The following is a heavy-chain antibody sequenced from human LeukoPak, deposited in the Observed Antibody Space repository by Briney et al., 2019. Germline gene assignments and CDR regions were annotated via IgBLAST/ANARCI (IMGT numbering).Heavy chain of an antibody. CDR3: ARGSGSYGGAFDY. V-gene: IGHV3-7*01. CDR2: IKQDGSDK. J-gene: IGHJ4*02. CDR1: GFTFSYYW. D-gene: IGHD1-26*01. Sequence: GGSPRLSCAASGFTFSYYWMNWVRQAPGRRLEWVASIKQDGSDKYYVDSVKGRFTISRDNAKNSLHLQMNSLRVEDTAVYYCARGSGSYGGAFDYWGQGTLVTVSS.